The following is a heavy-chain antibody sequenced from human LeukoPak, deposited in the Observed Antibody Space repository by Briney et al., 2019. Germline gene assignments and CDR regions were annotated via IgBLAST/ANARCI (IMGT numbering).Heavy chain of an antibody. Sequence: GGSLRLSCAASGFTFSSYGMHWVRQAPGRGLEWVAVISYDGSNKYYADSVKGRFTISRDNSKNTLYLQMNSLTAEDTAVYYCAKLYSSSSRGGYYWGQGTLVTVSS. V-gene: IGHV3-30*18. CDR3: AKLYSSSSRGGYY. CDR1: GFTFSSYG. J-gene: IGHJ4*02. CDR2: ISYDGSNK. D-gene: IGHD6-13*01.